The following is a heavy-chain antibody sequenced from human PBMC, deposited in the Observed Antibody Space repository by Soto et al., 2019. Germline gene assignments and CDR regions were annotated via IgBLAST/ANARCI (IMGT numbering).Heavy chain of an antibody. CDR3: ARDRAGYSSGWYDY. D-gene: IGHD6-19*01. Sequence: GASVPVSCKASVGTFSSYSISWVRQAPGQGLEWMGGIIPIFGTANYAQKFQGRVTITADESTSTAYMELSSLRSEDTAVYYCARDRAGYSSGWYDYWGQGTLVTVSS. CDR1: VGTFSSYS. J-gene: IGHJ4*02. V-gene: IGHV1-69*13. CDR2: IIPIFGTA.